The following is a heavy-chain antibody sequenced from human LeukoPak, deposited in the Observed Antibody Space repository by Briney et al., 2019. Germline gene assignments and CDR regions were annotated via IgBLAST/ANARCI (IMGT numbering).Heavy chain of an antibody. J-gene: IGHJ4*02. CDR2: IHYGGTT. Sequence: SETLSLTCTVSGGSFGSGYYWAWIRQPPGKGLEWIGSIHYGGTTHYNPSLQSRVTISADTSKNQFALDLRSVTAADTAVYYCTRDIGDFVSDFWGQGTLVPSPQ. CDR3: TRDIGDFVSDF. D-gene: IGHD2-21*02. CDR1: GGSFGSGYY. V-gene: IGHV4-39*02.